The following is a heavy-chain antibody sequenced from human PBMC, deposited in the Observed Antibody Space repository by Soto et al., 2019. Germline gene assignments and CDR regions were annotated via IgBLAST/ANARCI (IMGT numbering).Heavy chain of an antibody. CDR1: GYSFTKYW. V-gene: IGHV5-51*01. D-gene: IGHD6-19*01. CDR3: ARRPVAGYFYYYGMDV. CDR2: IYPGDSDT. Sequence: GESLKISCQGSGYSFTKYWIGWERQMPGKGLEWMGIIYPGDSDTRYSPSFQGQVTISADKSISTAYLQWSSLKASDTAMYYCARRPVAGYFYYYGMDVWGQGTTVTVSS. J-gene: IGHJ6*02.